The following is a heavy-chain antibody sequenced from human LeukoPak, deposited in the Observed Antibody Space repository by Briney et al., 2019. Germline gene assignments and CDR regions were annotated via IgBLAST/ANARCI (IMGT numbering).Heavy chain of an antibody. V-gene: IGHV3-9*01. J-gene: IGHJ4*02. Sequence: GGSLRLSCAASGFTFDDYAMHWVRQAPGKGLEWVSGISWNSGSIGYADSVKGRFTISRDNAKNSLYLQMNSLRAEDTALYYCAKDTTSILGYSSGWHPFDYWGQGTLVTVSS. CDR3: AKDTTSILGYSSGWHPFDY. CDR2: ISWNSGSI. CDR1: GFTFDDYA. D-gene: IGHD6-19*01.